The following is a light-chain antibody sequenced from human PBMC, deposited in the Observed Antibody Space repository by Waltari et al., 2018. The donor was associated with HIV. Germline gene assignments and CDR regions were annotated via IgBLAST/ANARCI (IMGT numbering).Light chain of an antibody. CDR3: CSYATSSTLI. Sequence: QSALTQPASVSGSPGQSITIPCTGTSSDVGHYDLVSWYQQHPGKPPKVMIYEVRKRPAGVSNRFSGSKSGNTASLTISGLQSEDEAAYYCCSYATSSTLIFGGGTKLTVL. CDR2: EVR. J-gene: IGLJ2*01. V-gene: IGLV2-23*02. CDR1: SSDVGHYDL.